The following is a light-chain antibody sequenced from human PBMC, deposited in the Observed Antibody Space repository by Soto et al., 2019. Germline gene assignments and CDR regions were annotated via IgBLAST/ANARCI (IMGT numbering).Light chain of an antibody. V-gene: IGLV2-14*01. Sequence: QSALTQPASVSGSPGQSITISCTGTSSDIGSNNYVSWFQQRPGKAPTLIIYEVSNRPSGVSTHFSGSTSGNTASLTISGLLPDDDAEYYGCSYTTTTLLFGGGTKLTVL. CDR1: SSDIGSNNY. CDR2: EVS. J-gene: IGLJ3*02. CDR3: CSYTTTTLL.